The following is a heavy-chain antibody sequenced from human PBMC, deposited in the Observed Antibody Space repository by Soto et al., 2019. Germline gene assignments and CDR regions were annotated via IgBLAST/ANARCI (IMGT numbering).Heavy chain of an antibody. CDR2: ISTYSGNT. CDR1: GYRFSSYG. CDR3: GGGYRGVYYDSSGYYDF. Sequence: QVHLVQSGGEVKKPGASVKVSCKASGYRFSSYGICWVRQAPGQGLQWMGWISTYSGNTNFAQDFRDRLTMTTDTTKDNAYMEVERLRSDDIGVYYCGGGYRGVYYDSSGYYDFWGQGTLVTVSS. V-gene: IGHV1-18*03. D-gene: IGHD3-22*01. J-gene: IGHJ4*02.